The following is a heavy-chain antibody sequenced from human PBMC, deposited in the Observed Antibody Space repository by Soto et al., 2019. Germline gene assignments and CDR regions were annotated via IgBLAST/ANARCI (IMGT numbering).Heavy chain of an antibody. CDR1: GFRFEDYG. J-gene: IGHJ5*02. CDR2: SNWKGDRT. CDR3: AREVGSGRSPPWFDP. Sequence: GGSLRLSCAASGFRFEDYGMSWVRQVPGKGLEWVAGSNWKGDRTGYAESVKGRFTISRDNAKNSLYLQVNSLRAEDTALYHCAREVGSGRSPPWFDPWGQGTLVTVSS. D-gene: IGHD3-10*01. V-gene: IGHV3-20*01.